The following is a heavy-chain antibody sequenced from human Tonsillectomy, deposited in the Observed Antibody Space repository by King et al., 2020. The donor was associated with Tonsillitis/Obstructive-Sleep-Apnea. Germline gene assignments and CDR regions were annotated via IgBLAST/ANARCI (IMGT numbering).Heavy chain of an antibody. CDR1: GFTFSSFG. Sequence: VQLVESGGGVVQPGRSLRLSCAASGFTFSSFGMHWVRQTPGKGLEWVTVISYDGSNKYYADSVKGRFTISRDNSKNTLYLQMNSLRAEDTAVYYCARAWYDVLTVYYSFIDYWGQGTLVTVSS. J-gene: IGHJ4*02. CDR2: ISYDGSNK. CDR3: ARAWYDVLTVYYSFIDY. D-gene: IGHD3-9*01. V-gene: IGHV3-30*19.